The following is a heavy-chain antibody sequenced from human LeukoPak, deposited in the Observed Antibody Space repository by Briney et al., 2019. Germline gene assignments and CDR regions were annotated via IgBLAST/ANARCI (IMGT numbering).Heavy chain of an antibody. V-gene: IGHV4-39*07. CDR1: GGSISSSNYY. CDR3: ARDRHPYSGYVLGPYYFDY. J-gene: IGHJ4*02. CDR2: IYYSGST. D-gene: IGHD5-12*01. Sequence: SETLSLTCTVSGGSISSSNYYWGWIRQPPGKGLEWIGSIYYSGSTYYNPSLKSRVTISVDTSKNQFSLKLSSVTAADTAVYYCARDRHPYSGYVLGPYYFDYWGQGTLVTVSS.